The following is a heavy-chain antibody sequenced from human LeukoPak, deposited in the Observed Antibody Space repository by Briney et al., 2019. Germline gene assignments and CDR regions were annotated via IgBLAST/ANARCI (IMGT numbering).Heavy chain of an antibody. CDR1: GYTFTGYY. CDR3: AREGRIAARPFDY. CDR2: INPNSGGT. Sequence: ASVKVSCKASGYTFTGYYMHWVRQAPGQGLEWMGWINPNSGGTNYAQKFQGGVTMTRDTSISTAYMELSGLRSDDTAVYYCAREGRIAARPFDYWGQGTLVTVSS. V-gene: IGHV1-2*02. J-gene: IGHJ4*02. D-gene: IGHD6-6*01.